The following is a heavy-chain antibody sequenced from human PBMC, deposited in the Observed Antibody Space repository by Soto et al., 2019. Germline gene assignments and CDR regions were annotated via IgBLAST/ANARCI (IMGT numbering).Heavy chain of an antibody. J-gene: IGHJ5*02. D-gene: IGHD3-10*01. CDR1: GGSFSGYY. CDR2: INHSGST. V-gene: IGHV4-34*01. CDR3: ARGRPFIIPWGWFDP. Sequence: SETLSLTCAVYGGSFSGYYWSWIRQPPGKGLEWIGEINHSGSTNYNPSLKSRVTISVDTSKNQFSLRLSSVTAEDTAVYYCARGRPFIIPWGWFDPWGQGTLVTVSS.